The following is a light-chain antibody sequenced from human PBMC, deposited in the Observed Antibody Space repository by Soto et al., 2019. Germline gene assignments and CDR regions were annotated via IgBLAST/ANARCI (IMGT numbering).Light chain of an antibody. Sequence: QSVLTQPPSVSAAPGQKVTISCSGSNSNIGKNDVSWYQQFPGTAPKLLIYDNDKRPSGIPDRFSGSKAGTSATLGITGLQTGDEADYYCGTLDSSLTAAVFGGGTQLTVL. V-gene: IGLV1-51*01. J-gene: IGLJ7*01. CDR2: DND. CDR1: NSNIGKND. CDR3: GTLDSSLTAAV.